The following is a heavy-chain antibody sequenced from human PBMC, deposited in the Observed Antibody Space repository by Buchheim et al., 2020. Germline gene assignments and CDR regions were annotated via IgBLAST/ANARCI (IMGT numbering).Heavy chain of an antibody. J-gene: IGHJ4*02. V-gene: IGHV3-23*01. Sequence: EVQLLQSGGGLVQPGGSLRLSCVVSGFTFSSYAMSWVRQAPGKGLEWVSAISNSGASTYYADSVKGRFTISREHSKNTLYLQMNSLRAEDTAVYYCAKDRTNGDGVFDYWGQGTL. CDR2: ISNSGAST. CDR3: AKDRTNGDGVFDY. CDR1: GFTFSSYA. D-gene: IGHD4-17*01.